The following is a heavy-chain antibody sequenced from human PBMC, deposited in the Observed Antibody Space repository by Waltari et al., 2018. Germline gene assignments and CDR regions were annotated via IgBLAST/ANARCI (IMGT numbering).Heavy chain of an antibody. J-gene: IGHJ4*02. CDR3: ARATEPLGHFDY. CDR2: IYHRGGT. V-gene: IGHV4-30-2*01. CDR1: GGSISSGGYS. Sequence: QLQLQESGSGLVKPSQTLSLTCAVSGGSISSGGYSWSWIRQPPGKGLEWIGYIYHRGGTYYNPSLKSRVTMSVDRSKNQFSLKLSSGTAADTAVYYCARATEPLGHFDYWGQGTLVTVSS. D-gene: IGHD3-16*01.